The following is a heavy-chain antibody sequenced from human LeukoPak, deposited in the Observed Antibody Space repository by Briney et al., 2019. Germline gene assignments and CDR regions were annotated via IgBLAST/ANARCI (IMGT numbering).Heavy chain of an antibody. CDR3: ASFGYDSSGYDWQYFQH. Sequence: GGSLRLSCAASGFTVSSNYMSWVRQAPGKGLEWVSVIYSGGSTYYADSEKGRFTISRDNSKHTLYLQMNSQRAEDTPVLFLASFGYDSSGYDWQYFQHWGQGTLVTVSS. CDR2: IYSGGST. CDR1: GFTVSSNY. J-gene: IGHJ1*01. V-gene: IGHV3-53*01. D-gene: IGHD3-22*01.